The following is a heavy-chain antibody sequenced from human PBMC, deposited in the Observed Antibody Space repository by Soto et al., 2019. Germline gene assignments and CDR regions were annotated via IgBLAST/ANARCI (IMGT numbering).Heavy chain of an antibody. CDR2: INHSGST. Sequence: SETLSLTCAVYGGSFSGYDCSWIRQPPGKGLEWIGEINHSGSTNYNPSLKSRVTISVDTSKNQFSLELSSVTAADTAVYYCARAAAAGTVWGYWGQGTLDTVSS. CDR1: GGSFSGYD. V-gene: IGHV4-34*01. J-gene: IGHJ4*02. D-gene: IGHD6-13*01. CDR3: ARAAAAGTVWGY.